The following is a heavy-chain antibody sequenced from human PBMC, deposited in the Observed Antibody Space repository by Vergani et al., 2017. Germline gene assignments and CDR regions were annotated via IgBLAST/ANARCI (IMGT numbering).Heavy chain of an antibody. V-gene: IGHV4-31*03. J-gene: IGHJ3*02. CDR1: GGSISSGGYY. D-gene: IGHD1-20*01. Sequence: QVQLQESGPGLVKPSQTLSLTCTVSGGSISSGGYYWSWIRQHPGKGLEWIGYIYYSGSTYYNPSLKSRVTISVDTFKNQFSLKLSSVTAADTAVYYCARDPLTGTTTGDAFDIWGQGTMVTVSS. CDR2: IYYSGST. CDR3: ARDPLTGTTTGDAFDI.